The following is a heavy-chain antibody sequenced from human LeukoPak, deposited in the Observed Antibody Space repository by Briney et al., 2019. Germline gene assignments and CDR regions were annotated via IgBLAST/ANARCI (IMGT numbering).Heavy chain of an antibody. D-gene: IGHD7-27*01. J-gene: IGHJ4*02. CDR3: ARDLNWETY. V-gene: IGHV3-7*01. CDR1: GFTFSNYY. CDR2: IKTDGSQI. Sequence: GGSLRLSCAASGFTFSNYYMHWVRQAPGKGLEWVANIKTDGSQIYYVDSVRGRFTISRDNAKNSLYLQMNSLRVEDTAVYYCARDLNWETYWGQGTLVSVSS.